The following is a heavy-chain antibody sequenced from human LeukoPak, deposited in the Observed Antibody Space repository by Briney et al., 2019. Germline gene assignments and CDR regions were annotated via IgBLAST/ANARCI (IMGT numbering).Heavy chain of an antibody. V-gene: IGHV3-48*02. Sequence: GGSLRLSCAASGFTFSSYNMNWVRQAPGKGLEWVSDISSSGSTIYFADSVKGRFTISRDNAKNSLYLQMNSLRDEDTAVYYCARLEYYYVSGNYYKLFDYWGQGTLVTGCS. CDR3: ARLEYYYVSGNYYKLFDY. J-gene: IGHJ4*02. CDR1: GFTFSSYN. D-gene: IGHD3-10*01. CDR2: ISSSGSTI.